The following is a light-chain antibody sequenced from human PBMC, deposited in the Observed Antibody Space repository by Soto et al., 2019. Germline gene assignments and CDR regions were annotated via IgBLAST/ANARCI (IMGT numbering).Light chain of an antibody. CDR3: QQYNLWPPET. CDR2: GAS. V-gene: IGKV3-15*01. CDR1: QSVSTD. J-gene: IGKJ1*01. Sequence: EIVMKQSPGTPSVSLGGRATPPCRASQSVSTDLAWYQQRPGQAPRLLIFGASTRATGIPARFTGSGSGTEFILTISSLQSEDSAVYYCQQYNLWPPETFGQGTKVDIK.